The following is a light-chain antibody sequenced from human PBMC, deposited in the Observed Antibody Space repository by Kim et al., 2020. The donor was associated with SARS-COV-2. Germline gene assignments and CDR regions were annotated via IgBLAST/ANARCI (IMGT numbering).Light chain of an antibody. CDR2: DAS. J-gene: IGKJ4*01. Sequence: EIVLTQSPATLSLSPGERATLSCRASQSVSSYLAWYQQKPGQAPRLLIYDASNRATGIPARISGSGSVTDFTLTISSLEPEDFAVYYCQQRSNWPPAFGGGTKVDIK. V-gene: IGKV3-11*01. CDR1: QSVSSY. CDR3: QQRSNWPPA.